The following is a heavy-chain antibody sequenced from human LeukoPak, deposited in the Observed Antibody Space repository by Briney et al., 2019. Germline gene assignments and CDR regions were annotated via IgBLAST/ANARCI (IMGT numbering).Heavy chain of an antibody. CDR3: AREGITIFGVVKKRGTWFDP. CDR2: INTNTGNP. D-gene: IGHD3-3*01. Sequence: ASVKVSCKASGHTFSSYAMNWVRRAPGQGLEWMGWINTNTGNPTYAQGFTGRFVFSLDTSVSTAYLQISSLKAEDTAVYYCAREGITIFGVVKKRGTWFDPWGQGTLVTVSS. J-gene: IGHJ5*02. CDR1: GHTFSSYA. V-gene: IGHV7-4-1*02.